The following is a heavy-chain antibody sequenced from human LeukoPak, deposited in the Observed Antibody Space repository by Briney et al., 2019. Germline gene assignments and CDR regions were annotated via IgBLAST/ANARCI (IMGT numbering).Heavy chain of an antibody. CDR1: GGSISSYY. J-gene: IGHJ4*02. D-gene: IGHD6-19*01. CDR3: ARGVAVAGTLIFDY. Sequence: MPSETLSLTCTVSGGSISSYYWSWIRQPPGKGLEWIGYIYYSGSTNYNPSLKSRVTISVDTSKNQFSLKLSSVTAADTAVYYCARGVAVAGTLIFDYWGQGTLVTVSS. CDR2: IYYSGST. V-gene: IGHV4-59*01.